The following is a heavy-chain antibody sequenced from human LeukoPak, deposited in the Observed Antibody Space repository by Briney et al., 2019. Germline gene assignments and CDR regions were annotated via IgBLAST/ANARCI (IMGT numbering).Heavy chain of an antibody. V-gene: IGHV3-30*18. Sequence: GGSLRLSCAASGFTFSSYGMHWVRQAPGKGLEWVAVIPYDGSNKYYADSVKGRFTISRDNSKNTLYLQMNSLRAEDTAVYYCAKDQGLLWFGELSRIANYGMDVWGQGTTVTVSS. CDR1: GFTFSSYG. J-gene: IGHJ6*02. D-gene: IGHD3-10*01. CDR2: IPYDGSNK. CDR3: AKDQGLLWFGELSRIANYGMDV.